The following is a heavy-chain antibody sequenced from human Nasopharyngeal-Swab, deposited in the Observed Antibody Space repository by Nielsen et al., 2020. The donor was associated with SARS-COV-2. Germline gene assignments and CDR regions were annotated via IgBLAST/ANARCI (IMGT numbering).Heavy chain of an antibody. D-gene: IGHD6-19*01. J-gene: IGHJ5*02. Sequence: ASVKVSCKASGYTFTSYGISWVRQAPGQGLEWMGWISAYNGNTNYAQKLQGRVTMTTDTSTSTAYMELRSLRSDDTAVYYCARDLSSGWYVGTQNWFDPWCQGTLVTVSS. CDR2: ISAYNGNT. CDR1: GYTFTSYG. CDR3: ARDLSSGWYVGTQNWFDP. V-gene: IGHV1-18*01.